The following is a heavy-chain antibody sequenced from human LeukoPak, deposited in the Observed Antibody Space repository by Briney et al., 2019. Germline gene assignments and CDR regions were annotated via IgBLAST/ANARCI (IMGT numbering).Heavy chain of an antibody. D-gene: IGHD3-10*01. CDR1: GGTFSSYA. J-gene: IGHJ6*03. CDR2: IIPIFGTA. V-gene: IGHV1-69*06. Sequence: ASVKVSCKASGGTFSSYAISWVRQAPGQGLEWMGGIIPIFGTANYAQKFQGRVTITADKSTSTAYMELSSLRSEDTAVYYCARDPMYYYGSGSYPSYYYMDVWGKGTTVTVSS. CDR3: ARDPMYYYGSGSYPSYYYMDV.